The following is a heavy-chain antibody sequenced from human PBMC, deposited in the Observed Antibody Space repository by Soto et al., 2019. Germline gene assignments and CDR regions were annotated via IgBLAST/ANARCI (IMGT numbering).Heavy chain of an antibody. CDR3: ARDLWGYCGTDCYPLDV. J-gene: IGHJ6*02. CDR1: GSPVSATNW. CDR2: INLSGTT. D-gene: IGHD2-21*02. Sequence: PSEPLSLTSGPFGSPVSATNWRSWTGQPPGPGPEGIGEINLSGTTNYNPSLKRRVTMSIDQSQNEVSLTLTAVTAADTAVYYCARDLWGYCGTDCYPLDVWGQGTTVTVSS. V-gene: IGHV4-4*02.